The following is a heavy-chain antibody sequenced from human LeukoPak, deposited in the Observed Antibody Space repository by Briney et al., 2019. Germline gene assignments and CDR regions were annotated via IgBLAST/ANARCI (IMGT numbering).Heavy chain of an antibody. Sequence: SETLSLTCTVSGGSISSGSYYWSWIRQPAGKGLEWIGRIYTSGSTNYNPSLKSRVTISVDTSKNQFSLKLSSVTAADTAVYYCARVGVGYSYGSDYYYYYMDVWGKGTTVTVSS. D-gene: IGHD5-18*01. CDR1: GGSISSGSYY. CDR3: ARVGVGYSYGSDYYYYYMDV. V-gene: IGHV4-61*02. J-gene: IGHJ6*03. CDR2: IYTSGST.